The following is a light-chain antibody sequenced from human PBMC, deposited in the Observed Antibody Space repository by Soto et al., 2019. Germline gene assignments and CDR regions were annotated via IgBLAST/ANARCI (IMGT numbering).Light chain of an antibody. Sequence: QSALTQPPSASGSPGQSVTMSCTGTSSDVGGYNYVSWYQQHPGKVPKLMVYEVNKRPSGVPDRFSGSKSGNTASLTVSGLQAEDEADYYCTSYAGGNNVFGTGTKLTVL. CDR2: EVN. CDR3: TSYAGGNNV. J-gene: IGLJ1*01. CDR1: SSDVGGYNY. V-gene: IGLV2-8*01.